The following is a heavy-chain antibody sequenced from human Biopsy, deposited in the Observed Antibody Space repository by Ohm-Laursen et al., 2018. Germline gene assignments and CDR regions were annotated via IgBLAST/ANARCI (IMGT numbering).Heavy chain of an antibody. CDR1: GGTFINYA. CDR2: IIPTFGPA. Sequence: ASVKVSCKASGGTFINYAISWVRQAPGQGLEWMGGIIPTFGPANYAQMFQGRVTISADESTSTSYMELSSLTTEDTAIYYCARGPHSGSHSCFDYWGRGTLVTVSS. D-gene: IGHD1-26*01. V-gene: IGHV1-69*13. CDR3: ARGPHSGSHSCFDY. J-gene: IGHJ4*02.